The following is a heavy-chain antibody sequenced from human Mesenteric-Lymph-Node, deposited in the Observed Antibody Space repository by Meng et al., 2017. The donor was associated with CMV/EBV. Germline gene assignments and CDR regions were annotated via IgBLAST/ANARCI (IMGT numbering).Heavy chain of an antibody. J-gene: IGHJ4*02. V-gene: IGHV3-23*01. CDR1: GFTFGNCA. Sequence: CAASGFTFGNCAISWVRQAPGKGMEWVSDLNVDNITYYADAVKGRFTISRNNSKNTVYLQMNSLRVDDTAVYFCATAPTWGWQGADYWGQGTLVTVSS. CDR2: LNVDNIT. D-gene: IGHD3-16*01. CDR3: ATAPTWGWQGADY.